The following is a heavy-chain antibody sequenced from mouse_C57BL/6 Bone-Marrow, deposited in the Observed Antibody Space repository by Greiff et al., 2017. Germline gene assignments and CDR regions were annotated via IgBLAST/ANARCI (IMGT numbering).Heavy chain of an antibody. Sequence: EVKLVESGGGLVQPKGSLKLSCAASGFSFNTYAMNWVRQAQGKGLEWVARLRSKSNNYATYYADSVKDRFTITRDDSESMLYLQMNNLKTEDAAMYYCVSQLGRAGFAYWGQGTLVTVSA. CDR3: VSQLGRAGFAY. V-gene: IGHV10-1*01. D-gene: IGHD4-1*01. CDR1: GFSFNTYA. J-gene: IGHJ3*01. CDR2: LRSKSNNYAT.